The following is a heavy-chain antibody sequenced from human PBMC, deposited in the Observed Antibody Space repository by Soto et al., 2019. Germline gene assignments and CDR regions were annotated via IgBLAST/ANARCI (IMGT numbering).Heavy chain of an antibody. CDR1: GGPFNGYY. D-gene: IGHD2-21*02. V-gene: IGHV4-34*12. Sequence: QVQLQQWGAGLLKPSETLSLTCAVYGGPFNGYYWTWVPQTPKKGLEWIGEGIHSGTTNYKPCLKSGVSISVDTSIKQCALRLRSVTPADTAVYFCARKRVATFFYAMDAWGQGTAVTVPS. CDR3: ARKRVATFFYAMDA. J-gene: IGHJ6*02. CDR2: GIHSGTT.